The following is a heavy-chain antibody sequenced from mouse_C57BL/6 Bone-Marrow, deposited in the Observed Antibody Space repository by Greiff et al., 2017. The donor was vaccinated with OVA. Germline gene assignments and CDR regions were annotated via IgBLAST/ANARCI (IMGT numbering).Heavy chain of an antibody. CDR3: ARGGITSYYYAMDY. CDR1: GYTFTDYY. D-gene: IGHD2-4*01. V-gene: IGHV1-26*01. CDR2: INPNNGGT. Sequence: EVQLQQSGPELEKPGASVKISCKASGYTFTDYYMNWVKQSHGKSLEWIGDINPNNGGTSYNQKFKGKATLTVDKSSSTAYMELRSLTSEDSAVYYCARGGITSYYYAMDYWGQGTSVTVSS. J-gene: IGHJ4*01.